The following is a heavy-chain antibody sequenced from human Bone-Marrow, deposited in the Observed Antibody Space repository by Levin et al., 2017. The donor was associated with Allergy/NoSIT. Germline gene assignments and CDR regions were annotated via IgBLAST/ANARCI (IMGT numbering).Heavy chain of an antibody. D-gene: IGHD3-22*01. V-gene: IGHV3-9*01. CDR3: AKRGGYYQFDF. CDR1: GFTFENNA. Sequence: PGGSLRLSCAASGFTFENNAMHWVRQAPGEGLEWVSGISWDSGTIAYVESVKGRFTISRDNAKNSLYLQMNSLRTEDTALYYCAKRGGYYQFDFWGQGTLVTVSS. CDR2: ISWDSGTI. J-gene: IGHJ4*02.